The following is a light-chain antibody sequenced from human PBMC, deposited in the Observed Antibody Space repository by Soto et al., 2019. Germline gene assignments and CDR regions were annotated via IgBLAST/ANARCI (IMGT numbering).Light chain of an antibody. CDR1: QSVSSIY. Sequence: EIMMTQSPATLSVSPGERATLSCRASQSVSSIYLAWYQQKPGQAPRLLIYGASSRATGIPDRFSGSGSGTDFTLTISRLEPEDFAVYYCQQYGSSALTFGGGTKVDIK. J-gene: IGKJ4*01. CDR2: GAS. CDR3: QQYGSSALT. V-gene: IGKV3-20*01.